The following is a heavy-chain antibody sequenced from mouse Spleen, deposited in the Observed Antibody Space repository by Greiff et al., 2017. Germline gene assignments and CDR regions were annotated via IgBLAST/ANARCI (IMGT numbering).Heavy chain of an antibody. CDR2: ISRGGSYT. J-gene: IGHJ2*01. CDR3: ARQGGVLRSYFDD. CDR1: GFTFSSYA. Sequence: EVQRVESGGGLVKPGGSLKLSCAASGFTFSSYAMSWVRQTPEKRLEWVATISRGGSYTYYPDSVKGRFTISRDNAKNTLYLQMSSLRSEDTAMYYCARQGGVLRSYFDDWGQGTTLTVSS. V-gene: IGHV5-9-3*01. D-gene: IGHD1-1*01.